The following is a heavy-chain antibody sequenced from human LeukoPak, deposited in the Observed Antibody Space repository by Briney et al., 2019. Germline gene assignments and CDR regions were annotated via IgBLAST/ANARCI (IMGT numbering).Heavy chain of an antibody. CDR3: ARVGKYYYGSGNSTRYLVYYYMDV. J-gene: IGHJ6*03. CDR1: GGSISSYY. D-gene: IGHD3-10*01. V-gene: IGHV4-59*01. CDR2: IYYSGST. Sequence: SETLSLTCTVSGGSISSYYWSWIRQPPGKGLEWIGYIYYSGSTNYNPSLKSRVTISVDTSKNQFSLKLSSVTAADTAVYYCARVGKYYYGSGNSTRYLVYYYMDVWGKGTTVTVSS.